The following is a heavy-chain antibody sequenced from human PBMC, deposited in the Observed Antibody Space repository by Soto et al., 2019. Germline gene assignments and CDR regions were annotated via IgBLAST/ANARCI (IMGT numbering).Heavy chain of an antibody. D-gene: IGHD6-19*01. Sequence: SETLSLTCTVSGGSIISSSYYWGWIRQPPGKGLEWIGSIYYSGSTYYNPSLKSRVTISVDTSKNQFSLKLSSVTAADTAVYYCARPLPSGEQWLFRFDYWGQGTLVTVSS. CDR3: ARPLPSGEQWLFRFDY. CDR1: GGSIISSSYY. V-gene: IGHV4-39*01. J-gene: IGHJ4*02. CDR2: IYYSGST.